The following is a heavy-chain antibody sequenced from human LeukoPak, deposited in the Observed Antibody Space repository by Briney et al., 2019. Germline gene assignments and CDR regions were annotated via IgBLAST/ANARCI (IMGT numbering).Heavy chain of an antibody. J-gene: IGHJ4*02. CDR1: GGTFSIYV. CDR2: IIPILGIA. CDR3: ASPPADYYDSRDYFDY. V-gene: IGHV1-69*04. Sequence: SVKVSCKASGGTFSIYVISWVRQAPGQGLEWMGRIIPILGIANYAQKFQGRVTITADKSTSTAYMELSSLRSEDTAVYNCASPPADYYDSRDYFDYWGQGTLVTVSS. D-gene: IGHD3-22*01.